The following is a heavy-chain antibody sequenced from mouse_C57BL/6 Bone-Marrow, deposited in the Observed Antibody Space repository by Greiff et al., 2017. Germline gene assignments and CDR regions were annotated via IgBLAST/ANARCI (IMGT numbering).Heavy chain of an antibody. J-gene: IGHJ3*01. CDR1: GYTFTSYW. D-gene: IGHD2-3*01. CDR2: IDPSDSYT. V-gene: IGHV1-50*01. CDR3: ASCCYYLLAWFAY. Sequence: QVQLQQPGAELVKPGASVKLSCKASGYTFTSYWMQWVKQRPGQGLEWIGEIDPSDSYTNYNQKFKGKATLTVDTSSSTAYMQLSNLTSEDSAVYDCASCCYYLLAWFAYWGQGTLVTVSA.